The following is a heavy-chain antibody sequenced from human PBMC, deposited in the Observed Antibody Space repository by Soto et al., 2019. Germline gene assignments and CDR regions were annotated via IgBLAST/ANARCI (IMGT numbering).Heavy chain of an antibody. V-gene: IGHV3-23*01. Sequence: LRLSCAASGFTFSSYAMSWVRQAPGKGLEWVSAISGSGGSTYYADSVKGRFTISRDNSKNTLYLQMNSLRAEDTAVYYCTTDLYSGYVALYYYYGMDVWGQGTAVTVSS. CDR2: ISGSGGST. J-gene: IGHJ6*02. CDR3: TTDLYSGYVALYYYYGMDV. D-gene: IGHD5-12*01. CDR1: GFTFSSYA.